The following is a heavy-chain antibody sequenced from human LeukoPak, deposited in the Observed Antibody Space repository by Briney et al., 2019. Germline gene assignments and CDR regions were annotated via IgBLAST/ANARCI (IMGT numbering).Heavy chain of an antibody. CDR3: TREYELGTPVAYLDY. CDR2: TYYRSKWYN. CDR1: GDSVSSNSAA. V-gene: IGHV6-1*01. J-gene: IGHJ4*02. D-gene: IGHD7-27*01. Sequence: SQTLSLTCAISGDSVSSNSAAWNWIRQSPSRGLEWLGRTYYRSKWYNNYAVSVKSRITINPDTPKNQFSLQLNSVTPEDTAVYYCTREYELGTPVAYLDYWGQGTPVTVFS.